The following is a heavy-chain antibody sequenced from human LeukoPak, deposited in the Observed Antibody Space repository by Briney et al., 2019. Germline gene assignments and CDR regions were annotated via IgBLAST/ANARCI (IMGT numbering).Heavy chain of an antibody. V-gene: IGHV4-34*01. J-gene: IGHJ5*02. Sequence: SETLSLTCAVSGGSFSGYYWSWIRQPPGKGLEWIWEINHSGSTNYNPSLKSRVTISVDTSKNQFSLKLSPVTAADTAVYYCARGPLGAWWFDPWGQGTLVTVSS. CDR2: INHSGST. CDR1: GGSFSGYY. CDR3: ARGPLGAWWFDP. D-gene: IGHD3-16*01.